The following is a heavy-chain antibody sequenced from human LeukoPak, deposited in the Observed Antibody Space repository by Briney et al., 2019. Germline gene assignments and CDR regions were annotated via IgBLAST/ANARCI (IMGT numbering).Heavy chain of an antibody. CDR2: IYTSGST. D-gene: IGHD3-22*01. CDR1: GGSISSYY. J-gene: IGHJ5*02. V-gene: IGHV4-4*07. Sequence: PSETLSLTCTVSGGSISSYYWSWIRQPAGKGLEWIGRIYTSGSTNYNPSLKSRVTMSVDTSKNQFSLKLSSVTAADTAVYYCARDYYDSSGRTSYNWFDPWGQGTLVTVSS. CDR3: ARDYYDSSGRTSYNWFDP.